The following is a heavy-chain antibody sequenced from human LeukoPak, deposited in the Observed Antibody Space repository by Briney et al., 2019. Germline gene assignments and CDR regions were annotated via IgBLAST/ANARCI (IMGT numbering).Heavy chain of an antibody. CDR1: GFTFSSYG. V-gene: IGHV3-30*18. J-gene: IGHJ3*02. CDR2: ISYDGSNK. Sequence: GGTLRLSCAASGFTFSSYGMHWVRQAPGKGLAGVAVISYDGSNKYYADSVKGRFTISRDNSKNTLYLQMNSLRAEDTAVYYCAKGHAFDIWGQGTMVTVSS. CDR3: AKGHAFDI.